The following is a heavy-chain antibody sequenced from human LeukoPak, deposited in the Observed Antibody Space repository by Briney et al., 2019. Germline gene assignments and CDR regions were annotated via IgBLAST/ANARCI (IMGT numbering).Heavy chain of an antibody. CDR2: VSYIGTT. V-gene: IGHV4-39*01. D-gene: IGHD2-8*02. CDR3: ARHQSERLVLYS. Sequence: SEALSHACTVSGDSISSHCYFWGWIRQPPGKGLEWIGIVSYIGTTNYNPSLKGRLTISVDTANNHISLRRTSVTATDTPTYYCARHQSERLVLYSWGQGKLGTVSS. CDR1: GDSISSHCYF. J-gene: IGHJ4*02.